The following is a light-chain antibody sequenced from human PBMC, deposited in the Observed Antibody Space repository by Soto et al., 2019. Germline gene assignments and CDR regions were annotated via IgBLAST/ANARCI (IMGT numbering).Light chain of an antibody. V-gene: IGKV3-11*01. CDR3: QQRTDWSYS. CDR1: QSVTSY. Sequence: EIVLTQSPATLSLSPGERTTLSCRASQSVTSYLAWYQQRPGQSPRLLIYETSNRATGIPARFSGSGSGTDFTLTISSLEPEDFAVYYCQQRTDWSYSFGQGTKLEIK. CDR2: ETS. J-gene: IGKJ2*01.